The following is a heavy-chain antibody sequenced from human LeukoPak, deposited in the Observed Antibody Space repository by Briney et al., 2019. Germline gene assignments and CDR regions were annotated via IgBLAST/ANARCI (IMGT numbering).Heavy chain of an antibody. Sequence: ETLSLTCAVYGGSFSGYYWSWIRQPPGKGLEWIGEINHSGSTNYNPSLKSRVTISVDTSKNQFSLKLSSVTAADTAVYYCARDSGYYYDSSNSAVWGKETTVSVSS. CDR1: GGSFSGYY. V-gene: IGHV4-34*01. D-gene: IGHD3-22*01. J-gene: IGHJ6*04. CDR3: ARDSGYYYDSSNSAV. CDR2: INHSGST.